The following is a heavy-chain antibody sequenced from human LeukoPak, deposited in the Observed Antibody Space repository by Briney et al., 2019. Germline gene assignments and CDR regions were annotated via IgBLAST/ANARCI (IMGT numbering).Heavy chain of an antibody. J-gene: IGHJ4*02. V-gene: IGHV3-30*03. CDR1: GFTFSSYG. CDR3: ARDRYYGSASD. D-gene: IGHD3-10*01. CDR2: ISYDGSNK. Sequence: GGPLRLSCAASGFTFSSYGMHGVRQAPGKGLEWVAVISYDGSNKYYADSVKGRFTISRDNAKNTLYLQMNSLRVEDTAVYYCARDRYYGSASDWGQGTLVTVSS.